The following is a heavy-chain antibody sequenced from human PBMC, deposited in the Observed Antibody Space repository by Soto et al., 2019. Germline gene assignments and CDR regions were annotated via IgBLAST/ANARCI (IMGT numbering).Heavy chain of an antibody. CDR1: GGSISSSSYY. CDR3: ARSMTTVVNLDY. CDR2: IYYSESA. D-gene: IGHD4-17*01. V-gene: IGHV4-39*01. J-gene: IGHJ4*02. Sequence: QLQLQESGPGLVKPSETLSLTCTVSGGSISSSSYYWGWIRQPPGKWLEWIGSIYYSESAYYNPSLKRRVTISVGTSKNQFTLKLSSVTAAHTAVYYAARSMTTVVNLDYWGQVNQVTLSS.